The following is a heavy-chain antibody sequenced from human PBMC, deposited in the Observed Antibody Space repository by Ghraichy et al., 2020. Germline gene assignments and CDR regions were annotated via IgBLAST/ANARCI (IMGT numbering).Heavy chain of an antibody. V-gene: IGHV1-18*01. Sequence: VKVSCKASGYTFTSYGISWVRQAPGQGLEWMGWISAYNGNTNYAQKLQGRVTMTTDTSTSTAYMELRSLRSDDTAVYYCARERIAARRTPHYYYYYGMDVWGQGTTVTVSS. J-gene: IGHJ6*02. CDR1: GYTFTSYG. CDR2: ISAYNGNT. D-gene: IGHD6-6*01. CDR3: ARERIAARRTPHYYYYYGMDV.